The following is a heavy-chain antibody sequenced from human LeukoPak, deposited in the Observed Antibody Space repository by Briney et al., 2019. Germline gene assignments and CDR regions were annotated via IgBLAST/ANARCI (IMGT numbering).Heavy chain of an antibody. V-gene: IGHV3-21*01. CDR1: GFTFSSYS. CDR2: ISSSSSYI. J-gene: IGHJ3*02. Sequence: GGSLRLSCAASGFTFSSYSMNWVRQAPGKGLEWVSSISSSSSYIYYADSVKSRFTISRDNAKNSLYLQMNSLRAEDTAVYYSARDNDYFNAFDIWGRGTMVTVSS. D-gene: IGHD2/OR15-2a*01. CDR3: ARDNDYFNAFDI.